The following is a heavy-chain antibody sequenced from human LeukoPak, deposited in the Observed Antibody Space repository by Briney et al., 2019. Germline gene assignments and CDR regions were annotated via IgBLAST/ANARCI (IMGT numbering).Heavy chain of an antibody. Sequence: PGGSLRLSCAASGFTFSSYAMHWVRQAPGKGLEYVSAISSNGGSTYYANSVKGRFTISRDNSKNTLYLQMGSLRAEDMAVYYCARVTRGVVPKGYYYYGMDVWGQGTLVTVSS. CDR3: ARVTRGVVPKGYYYYGMDV. V-gene: IGHV3-64*01. CDR2: ISSNGGST. D-gene: IGHD2-15*01. J-gene: IGHJ6*02. CDR1: GFTFSSYA.